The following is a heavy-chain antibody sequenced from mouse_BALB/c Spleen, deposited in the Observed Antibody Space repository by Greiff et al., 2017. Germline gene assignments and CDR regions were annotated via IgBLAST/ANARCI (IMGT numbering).Heavy chain of an antibody. CDR2: IWSGGST. CDR1: GFSLTSYG. V-gene: IGHV2-2*02. J-gene: IGHJ3*01. CDR3: ARSYYSAPFAY. D-gene: IGHD1-1*01. Sequence: VQLQQSGPGLVQPSQSLSITCTVSGFSLTSYGVHWVRQSPGKGLEWLGVIWSGGSTDYNAAFISRLSISKDNSKSQVFFKMNSLQANDTAIYYCARSYYSAPFAYWGQGTLVTVSA.